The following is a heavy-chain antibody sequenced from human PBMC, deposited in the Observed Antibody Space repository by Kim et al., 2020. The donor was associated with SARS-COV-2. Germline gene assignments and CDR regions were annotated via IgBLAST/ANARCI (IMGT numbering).Heavy chain of an antibody. Sequence: ADPGKGRFTISRDNSKNTLYLQMNSLRAEDTAVYYCARVVTIFGVGYFDYWGQGTLVTVSS. CDR3: ARVVTIFGVGYFDY. D-gene: IGHD3-3*01. J-gene: IGHJ4*02. V-gene: IGHV3-53*01.